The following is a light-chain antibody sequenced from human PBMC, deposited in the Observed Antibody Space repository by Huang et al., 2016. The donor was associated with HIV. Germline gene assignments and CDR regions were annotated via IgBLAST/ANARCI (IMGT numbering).Light chain of an antibody. V-gene: IGKV1-NL1*01. CDR2: AAS. J-gene: IGKJ2*01. CDR3: QQYYSTEYT. CDR1: HGISTS. Sequence: DIQMTQSQSSLSASVGDRVTITCRASHGISTSLAWFQQHPGKAPKLLLYAASRLKSGVPSRFSGGGSGTNHTLTISSLQPEDFATYYCQQYYSTEYTFGQGTKLEIK.